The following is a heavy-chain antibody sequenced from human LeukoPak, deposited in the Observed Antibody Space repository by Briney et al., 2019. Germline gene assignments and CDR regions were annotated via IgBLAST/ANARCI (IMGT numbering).Heavy chain of an antibody. CDR3: ARPCSGGSFYPCY. CDR1: GYTFTSHG. J-gene: IGHJ4*02. Sequence: AAVKVSFKASGYTFTSHGISWVRQAPGQGLEWMGWISSYNGNTNYAQKLQGILTMIIDTSTSRAYMDLRRLRSDGTAVYYCARPCSGGSFYPCYWGQGTLVTVSS. CDR2: ISSYNGNT. D-gene: IGHD2-15*01. V-gene: IGHV1-18*01.